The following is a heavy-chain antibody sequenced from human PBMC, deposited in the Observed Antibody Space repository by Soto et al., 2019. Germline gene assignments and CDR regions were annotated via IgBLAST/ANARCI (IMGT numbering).Heavy chain of an antibody. Sequence: QVQLQESGPGLVKPSGTLSLTCAVSGGSISSSNWWSWVRQPPGKGLEWIGEIYHSGSTKYNTSLKSRVNIXXDXSXXQFSLKLSSVTAADTAVYYCASRDTVAGTPGYFDYWGQGTLVTVSS. CDR1: GGSISSSNW. CDR2: IYHSGST. J-gene: IGHJ4*02. CDR3: ASRDTVAGTPGYFDY. V-gene: IGHV4-4*02. D-gene: IGHD6-19*01.